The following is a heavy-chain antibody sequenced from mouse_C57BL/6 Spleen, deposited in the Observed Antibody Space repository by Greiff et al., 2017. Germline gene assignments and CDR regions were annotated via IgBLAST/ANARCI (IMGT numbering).Heavy chain of an antibody. J-gene: IGHJ2*01. V-gene: IGHV6-3*01. Sequence: EVKLEESGGGLVQPGGSMKLSCVASGFTFSNYWMNWVRQSPEKGLEWVAQIRLKSDNYATHYAESVKGRFTISRDDSKSSVYLQMNNLRAEDTGIYYCTDENSNWPFDYWGQGTTLTVSS. CDR3: TDENSNWPFDY. D-gene: IGHD4-1*01. CDR2: IRLKSDNYAT. CDR1: GFTFSNYW.